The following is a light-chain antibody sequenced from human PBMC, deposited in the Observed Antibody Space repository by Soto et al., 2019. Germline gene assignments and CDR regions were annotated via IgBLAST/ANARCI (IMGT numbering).Light chain of an antibody. CDR3: SSYTSSSTRV. V-gene: IGLV2-14*01. Sequence: QSVLTQPASVSGSPGQSITISCTGTSSDVGGYNYVSWYQQHPGKAPKLMIYDVSNRPSGVSNRFSGSKSGNTASLTISGLQAEDEADYYGSSYTSSSTRVFGGGIKLTVL. J-gene: IGLJ2*01. CDR2: DVS. CDR1: SSDVGGYNY.